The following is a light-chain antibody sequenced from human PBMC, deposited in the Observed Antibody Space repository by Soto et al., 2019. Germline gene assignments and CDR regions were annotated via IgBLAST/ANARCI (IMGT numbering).Light chain of an antibody. CDR2: AAS. Sequence: AIQLTQSPSSLSASVGDRVTITCRASQDIRSALGWYQQKPEKVPKLMIYAASTLHSGVPSRFSGSGSGTDFPLTISSLQPEDFATYYCLLDFSYFWAFGQGTKVDIK. CDR3: LLDFSYFWA. J-gene: IGKJ1*01. CDR1: QDIRSA. V-gene: IGKV1-6*01.